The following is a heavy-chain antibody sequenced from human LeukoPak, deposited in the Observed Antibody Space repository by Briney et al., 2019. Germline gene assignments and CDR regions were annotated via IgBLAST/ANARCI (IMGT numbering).Heavy chain of an antibody. J-gene: IGHJ3*02. Sequence: GRSLRLSCEASGFTFSTYGMHWVRQAPGKGLEWVAVIWYDGSNKYYADSVKGRFTISRDNSKNTLYLQMNSLRAEDTAVYYCAKGETYYYAINGAFDIWGQGTMVTVSS. CDR1: GFTFSTYG. CDR3: AKGETYYYAINGAFDI. D-gene: IGHD3-10*01. CDR2: IWYDGSNK. V-gene: IGHV3-33*06.